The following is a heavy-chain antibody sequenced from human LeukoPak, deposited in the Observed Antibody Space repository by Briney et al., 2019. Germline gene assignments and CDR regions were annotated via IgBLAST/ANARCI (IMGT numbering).Heavy chain of an antibody. CDR1: GASISTSY. CDR2: MHYSGVT. D-gene: IGHD4-17*01. J-gene: IGHJ4*02. V-gene: IGHV4-59*08. CDR3: ARLVSYGDLFDF. Sequence: SETLSLTCSVSGASISTSYWGWIRRPPGKGLEWMGYMHYSGVTNYKASLESRLTIWGDTSKNNFYLKLTSLTAADTAVYYCARLVSYGDLFDFWGQGSLVAVSS.